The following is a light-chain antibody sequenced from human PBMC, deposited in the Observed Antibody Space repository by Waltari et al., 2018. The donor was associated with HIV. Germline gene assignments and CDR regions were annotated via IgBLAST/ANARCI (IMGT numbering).Light chain of an antibody. CDR1: SSDVGGYNY. V-gene: IGLV2-8*01. CDR3: SSYAGSNNRV. CDR2: EVN. Sequence: TSSDVGGYNYVSWYQQHPGKAPKLMIYEVNKRPSGVPDRFSGSKSGNTASLTVSGLQAEDEADYYCSSYAGSNNRVFGGGTKLTVL. J-gene: IGLJ2*01.